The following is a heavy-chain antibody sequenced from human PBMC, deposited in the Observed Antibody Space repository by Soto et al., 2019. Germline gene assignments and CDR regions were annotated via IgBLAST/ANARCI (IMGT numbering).Heavy chain of an antibody. CDR3: ARGTYETYRRPDPNFDY. Sequence: PSETLSLTCTVSGGSISSYYWSWIRQPPGKGLEWIGYIYYSGSTNYNPSLKSRVTISVDTSKNQFSLKLSSVTAADTAVYYCARGTYETYRRPDPNFDYWGQGTLVTVSS. CDR1: GGSISSYY. CDR2: IYYSGST. V-gene: IGHV4-59*01. J-gene: IGHJ4*02. D-gene: IGHD3-16*01.